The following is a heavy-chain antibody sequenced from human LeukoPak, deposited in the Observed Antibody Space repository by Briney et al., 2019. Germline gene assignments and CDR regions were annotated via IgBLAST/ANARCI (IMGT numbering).Heavy chain of an antibody. Sequence: GSLRLSSAASGFSVSNYYMSWVRQPPGKGLEWVSVMYTGGGRYYGDSVKGRFTISRDNSKNTVFLQMNSLRVEDTALYYCTRGQSYCGADCYSDWGQGTLVTVSS. CDR1: GFSVSNYY. CDR3: TRGQSYCGADCYSD. D-gene: IGHD2-21*02. CDR2: MYTGGGR. V-gene: IGHV3-66*01. J-gene: IGHJ4*02.